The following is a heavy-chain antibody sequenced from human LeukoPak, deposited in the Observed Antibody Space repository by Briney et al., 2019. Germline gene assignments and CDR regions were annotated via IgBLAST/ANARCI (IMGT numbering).Heavy chain of an antibody. CDR1: GASVSSDY. CDR3: ARHPLQYPLDH. CDR2: IYHSGHT. D-gene: IGHD4-11*01. V-gene: IGHV4-59*08. Sequence: SETLSLTCTVSGASVSSDYWSWIRQSPGKGLEWIGYIYHSGHTMSNPSLKSRVSLSLDTSNNQFSLKLSSVTVADTAVYYCARHPLQYPLDHWGQGTVVSVSS. J-gene: IGHJ5*02.